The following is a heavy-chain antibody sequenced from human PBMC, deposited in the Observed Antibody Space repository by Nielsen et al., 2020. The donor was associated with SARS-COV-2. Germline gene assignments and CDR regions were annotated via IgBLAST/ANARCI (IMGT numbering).Heavy chain of an antibody. CDR1: GFIVSSDY. V-gene: IGHV3-66*01. Sequence: GGSLRLSCEASGFIVSSDYMSWVRQAPGKGLEWVAVIYSGGGTYYADSVKGRFTISRDNSKNTLYLQMNSLRADDTAVYYCARVWFGLGIDYWGQGTLVTVSS. CDR3: ARVWFGLGIDY. J-gene: IGHJ4*02. D-gene: IGHD3-10*01. CDR2: IYSGGGT.